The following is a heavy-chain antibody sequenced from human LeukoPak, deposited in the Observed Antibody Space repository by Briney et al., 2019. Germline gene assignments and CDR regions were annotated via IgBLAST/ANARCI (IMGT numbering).Heavy chain of an antibody. CDR2: IYHSGST. CDR3: ARGLRYCSSTSCYAFDY. V-gene: IGHV4-39*01. D-gene: IGHD2-2*01. Sequence: SETLSLTCTVSGGSISSSSYYWGWIRQPPGKGLEWIGSIYHSGSTYYNPSLKSRVTLSVDTSKNQFYLKLSSVTAADTAVYYCARGLRYCSSTSCYAFDYWGQGTLVTVSS. J-gene: IGHJ4*02. CDR1: GGSISSSSYY.